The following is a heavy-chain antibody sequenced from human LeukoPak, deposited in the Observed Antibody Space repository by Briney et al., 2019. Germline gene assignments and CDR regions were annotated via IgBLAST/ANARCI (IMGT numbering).Heavy chain of an antibody. D-gene: IGHD3-16*01. CDR3: ARDRRHRGGYLDL. V-gene: IGHV4-59*01. J-gene: IGHJ2*01. CDR2: IHYNGVT. CDR1: GGSIEYY. Sequence: SETLSLTCNVSGGSIEYYWNWLWQPPGKGLQWLGYIHYNGVTDYNPSLGSRVRMSVDTSNNQFSLRLTSVTAADTAVYYCARDRRHRGGYLDLWGRGTQVTVSS.